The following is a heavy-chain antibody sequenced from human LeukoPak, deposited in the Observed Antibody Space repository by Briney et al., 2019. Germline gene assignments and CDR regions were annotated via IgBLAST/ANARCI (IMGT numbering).Heavy chain of an antibody. Sequence: SETLSLTCAVYGGSFSGYYWSWIRQPPGKGLEWIGEINHSGSTNYNPSLKSRVTISVDTSKNQFSLKLSSVTAADTAVYYCARGGQPTSARMGFDYWGQGTLVTVSS. V-gene: IGHV4-34*01. CDR3: ARGGQPTSARMGFDY. CDR2: INHSGST. D-gene: IGHD6-6*01. J-gene: IGHJ4*02. CDR1: GGSFSGYY.